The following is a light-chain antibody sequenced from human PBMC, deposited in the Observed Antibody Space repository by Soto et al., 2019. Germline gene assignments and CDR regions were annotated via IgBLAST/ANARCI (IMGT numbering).Light chain of an antibody. Sequence: DIQMTQSPSTLSASVGDRVIITCRASQSISSWLAWYQQKPGKAPKLLIYKASSLESGVPSRFSGSGSGTEFTLTISSLQSDDFATYYCQQYNSYLTFGPGTKVEIK. J-gene: IGKJ3*01. CDR1: QSISSW. V-gene: IGKV1-5*03. CDR3: QQYNSYLT. CDR2: KAS.